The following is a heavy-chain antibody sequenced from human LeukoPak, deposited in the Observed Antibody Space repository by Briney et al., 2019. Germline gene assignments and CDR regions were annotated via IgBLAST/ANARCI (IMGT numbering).Heavy chain of an antibody. D-gene: IGHD5-12*01. CDR2: IHPSDSET. Sequence: GESLKISCRSSGHDFTTYWIAWVRQPPGKGLEWMGIIHPSDSETQYSPSFQGQVTISADNSISTAYLQWSSLKASDTAMYYCARRGYSGYSPLDSWGQGTLVTVSS. V-gene: IGHV5-51*01. CDR1: GHDFTTYW. J-gene: IGHJ4*02. CDR3: ARRGYSGYSPLDS.